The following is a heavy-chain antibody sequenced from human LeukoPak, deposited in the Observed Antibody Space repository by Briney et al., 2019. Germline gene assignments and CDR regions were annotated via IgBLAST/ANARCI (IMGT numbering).Heavy chain of an antibody. CDR1: GGSFSGYY. CDR3: ARDWVGYCSSTSCYNY. CDR2: INHSGST. J-gene: IGHJ4*02. V-gene: IGHV4-34*01. D-gene: IGHD2-2*02. Sequence: SETLSLTCAVSGGSFSGYYWSWIRQPPGKGLEWIGEINHSGSTNYNPSLKSRVTISVDTSKNQFSLKLSSVTAADTAVYYCARDWVGYCSSTSCYNYWGQGTLVTVSS.